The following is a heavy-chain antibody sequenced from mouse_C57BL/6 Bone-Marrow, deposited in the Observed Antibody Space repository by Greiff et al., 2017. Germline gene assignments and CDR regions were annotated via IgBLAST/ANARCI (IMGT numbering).Heavy chain of an antibody. J-gene: IGHJ4*01. CDR2: IYPRSGNT. CDR1: GYTFTSYG. D-gene: IGHD2-12*01. CDR3: ARKQLLPRYYAMDY. V-gene: IGHV1-81*01. Sequence: QVQRQQSGAELARPGASVKLSCKASGYTFTSYGISWVKQRTGQGLEWIGEIYPRSGNTYYNEKFKGKATLAADKSSSTAYMKLRSLTSKDSAVYFCARKQLLPRYYAMDYWGQGTSVTVSS.